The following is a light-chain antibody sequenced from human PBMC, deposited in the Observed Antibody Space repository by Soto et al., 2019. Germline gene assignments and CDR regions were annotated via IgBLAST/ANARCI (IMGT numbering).Light chain of an antibody. CDR3: SSFTSSSTLV. Sequence: QSVLTQPPSVSGSPGQSVTISCTGTSSDVGSYNRVSWYQQPPGTAPKVMIYDVSNRPSGVPDRFSGSKSGNTASLTISGLQAEDEADYYCSSFTSSSTLVFGGGTKLTV. CDR2: DVS. V-gene: IGLV2-18*02. J-gene: IGLJ2*01. CDR1: SSDVGSYNR.